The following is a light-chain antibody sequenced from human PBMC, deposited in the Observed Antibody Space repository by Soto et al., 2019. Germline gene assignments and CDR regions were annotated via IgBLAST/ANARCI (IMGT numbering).Light chain of an antibody. CDR1: SSDVGGYNY. J-gene: IGLJ1*01. CDR2: EVS. V-gene: IGLV2-14*01. Sequence: QSALIQPASVSGSPGQSITISCTGTSSDVGGYNYVSWYQQHPGKAPKLMIYEVSNRPSGVSNRFSGSKSGNTASLTISGLQAEDEADYYCSSYTSSSTPCVFGTGTKLTVL. CDR3: SSYTSSSTPCV.